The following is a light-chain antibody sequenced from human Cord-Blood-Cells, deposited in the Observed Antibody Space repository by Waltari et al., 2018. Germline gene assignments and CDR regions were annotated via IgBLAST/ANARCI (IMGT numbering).Light chain of an antibody. J-gene: IGLJ1*01. CDR1: SSDVGGYTH. Sequence: QSALTQPASVSGSPGQSITISCTGTSSDVGGYTHVSWYQQHPGKAPKLMIYEVSNRPSWVSNRFSGSKSGNTASLTISGLQAEDEADYYCSSYTSSSTLVFGTGTKVTVL. CDR3: SSYTSSSTLV. V-gene: IGLV2-14*01. CDR2: EVS.